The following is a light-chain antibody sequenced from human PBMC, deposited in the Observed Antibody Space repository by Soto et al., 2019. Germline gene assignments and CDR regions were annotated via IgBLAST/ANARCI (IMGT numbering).Light chain of an antibody. CDR1: SGDVGGYNY. Sequence: QSALTQPPSASGSPGQSVTISCTGTSGDVGGYNYVSWYQQHPGKASKLMIFEVSERPSGVPDRFSASKSCNTASLTVSGLQAEDEADYYCSSYAGSNNYVFGTGTKVTVL. V-gene: IGLV2-8*01. CDR2: EVS. CDR3: SSYAGSNNYV. J-gene: IGLJ1*01.